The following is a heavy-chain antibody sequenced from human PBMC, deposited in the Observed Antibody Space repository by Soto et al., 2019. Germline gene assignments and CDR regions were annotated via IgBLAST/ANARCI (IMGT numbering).Heavy chain of an antibody. CDR1: GDTFTSYY. V-gene: IGHV1-46*01. Sequence: ASVKVSCKAPGDTFTSYYLNWVRRAPGQGLEWMGVINPHGGSTKYAQKFQGRITMTRDTSRSTVYMELSSLRSDDTAIYYCARSSGGNFGIIIEGSNWFDPWGQGTLVTVSS. J-gene: IGHJ5*02. D-gene: IGHD3-3*01. CDR2: INPHGGST. CDR3: ARSSGGNFGIIIEGSNWFDP.